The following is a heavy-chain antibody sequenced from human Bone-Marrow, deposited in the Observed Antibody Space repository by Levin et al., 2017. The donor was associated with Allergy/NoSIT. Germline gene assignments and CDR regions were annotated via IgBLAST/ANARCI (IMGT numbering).Heavy chain of an antibody. Sequence: LGESLKISCAASGFTFLSYTMAWVRQAPGKGLEWVSSISSSSRHIYYADSLKGRFTISRDNAKNSLYLQISSLRVEDTAVYYCARGLRGMATITGVHSWGQGTLVTVSS. D-gene: IGHD5-24*01. CDR1: GFTFLSYT. J-gene: IGHJ4*02. V-gene: IGHV3-21*01. CDR2: ISSSSRHI. CDR3: ARGLRGMATITGVHS.